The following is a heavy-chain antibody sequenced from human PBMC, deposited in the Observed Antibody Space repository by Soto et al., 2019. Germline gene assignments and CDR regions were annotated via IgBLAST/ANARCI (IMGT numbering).Heavy chain of an antibody. CDR1: VFTFSSYW. J-gene: IGHJ4*02. CDR3: ATSRTFDY. V-gene: IGHV3-7*01. D-gene: IGHD6-13*01. Sequence: WWSLRLSCLVSVFTFSSYWMNWGRQAPGKGLEWVANIKQDGSEKYYVDSAKGRFTISRDNAKNALYLQMNSLSAEDTAIYYCATSRTFDYWGQGTLVTVSS. CDR2: IKQDGSEK.